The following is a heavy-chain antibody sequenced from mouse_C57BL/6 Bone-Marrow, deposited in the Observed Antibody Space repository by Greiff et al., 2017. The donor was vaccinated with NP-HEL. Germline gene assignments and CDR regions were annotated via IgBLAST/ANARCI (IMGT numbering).Heavy chain of an antibody. Sequence: QVQLQQSGAELARPGASVKLSFKASGYTFTSYGISWVKQRTGQGLEWIGEIYPRSGNTYYNEKFKGKATLTADKSSSTAYMELRSLTSEDSAVYFCAREDYGNPYYAMDYWGQGTSVTVSS. CDR1: GYTFTSYG. CDR3: AREDYGNPYYAMDY. J-gene: IGHJ4*01. V-gene: IGHV1-81*01. CDR2: IYPRSGNT. D-gene: IGHD2-1*01.